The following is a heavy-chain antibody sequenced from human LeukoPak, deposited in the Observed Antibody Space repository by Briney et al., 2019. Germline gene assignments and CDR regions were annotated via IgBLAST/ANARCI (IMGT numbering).Heavy chain of an antibody. CDR2: IKQDGSEK. Sequence: GGSLRLSCAASGFTFSSYWMSWVRQAPGKGLEWVANIKQDGSEKYYVDSVKGRFTISRDNAKNSLYLQMNSLRAEDTAVYYCAREGPAYYDFWSGPNWFDPWGRGTLVTVSS. V-gene: IGHV3-7*05. CDR3: AREGPAYYDFWSGPNWFDP. CDR1: GFTFSSYW. J-gene: IGHJ5*02. D-gene: IGHD3-3*01.